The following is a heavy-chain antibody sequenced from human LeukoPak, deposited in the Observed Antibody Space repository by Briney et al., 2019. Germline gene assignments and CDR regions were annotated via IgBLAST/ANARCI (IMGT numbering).Heavy chain of an antibody. CDR2: IYPSAGNT. J-gene: IGHJ4*02. V-gene: IGHV1-46*01. Sequence: ASVKVSCKASGYTFINYYMHWVRQAPGQGPGWMGIIYPSAGNTNYAQRFQGRVSMTRDTSTSTVYMELTSLRSEDTAVYYCAREGPSTYYFDEWGQGTLVTVSA. CDR3: AREGPSTYYFDE. CDR1: GYTFINYY.